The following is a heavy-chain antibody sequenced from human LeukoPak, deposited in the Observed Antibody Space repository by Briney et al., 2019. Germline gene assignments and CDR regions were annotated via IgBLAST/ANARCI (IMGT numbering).Heavy chain of an antibody. CDR1: GFTVSSNY. Sequence: PGGSLRLSCAASGFTVSSNYMSWVRQAPGKGLEWVADIKQDGDQKYYVDSVKGRFTISRDNAKTSLYLQMNSLTAEDTAVYYCAREHYDNSGYKHDYWGQGTLVTVSS. CDR2: IKQDGDQK. V-gene: IGHV3-7*01. J-gene: IGHJ4*02. CDR3: AREHYDNSGYKHDY. D-gene: IGHD3-22*01.